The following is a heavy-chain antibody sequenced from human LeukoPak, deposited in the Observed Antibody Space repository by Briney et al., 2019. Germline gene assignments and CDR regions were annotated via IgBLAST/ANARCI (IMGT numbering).Heavy chain of an antibody. D-gene: IGHD2-2*01. Sequence: GRSLRLSCAASGFTFSSYAMHWVRQAPGKGLEWVAVISYDGSNKYYADSVKGRFTTSRDNSKNTLYLQMNSLRAEDTAVYYCARSLYCSSTSCFGDRLVYGMDVWGKGTTVTVSS. V-gene: IGHV3-30*04. CDR2: ISYDGSNK. J-gene: IGHJ6*04. CDR3: ARSLYCSSTSCFGDRLVYGMDV. CDR1: GFTFSSYA.